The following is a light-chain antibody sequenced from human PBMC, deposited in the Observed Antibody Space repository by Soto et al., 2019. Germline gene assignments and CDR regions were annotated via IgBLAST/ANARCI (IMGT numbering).Light chain of an antibody. Sequence: QFALTQPASVSGSPGQSITISCTGTSSDVGSYNLVSWYQQHPGKAPKLMIYEGSKRPSGVSNRFSGSKSGNTASLTISGLQAEDEADYYCCSYAGSSCYVFGTGTKVPS. CDR1: SSDVGSYNL. CDR2: EGS. CDR3: CSYAGSSCYV. J-gene: IGLJ1*01. V-gene: IGLV2-23*01.